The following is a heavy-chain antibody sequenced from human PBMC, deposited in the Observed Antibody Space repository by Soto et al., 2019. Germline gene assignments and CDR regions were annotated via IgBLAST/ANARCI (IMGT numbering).Heavy chain of an antibody. J-gene: IGHJ6*02. CDR2: INHSGNT. CDR3: ASSGQAVLTGFYYPDMDV. Sequence: SETLSLTCSIYGGSFSGYYWSWIRQPQGKGMEWMGEINHSGNTSDSQSLKSRVTRSVYTSNNQFPLKLNSVTPAETAVYYFASSGQAVLTGFYYPDMDVWGQGPTVTVSS. D-gene: IGHD1-26*01. V-gene: IGHV4-34*01. CDR1: GGSFSGYY.